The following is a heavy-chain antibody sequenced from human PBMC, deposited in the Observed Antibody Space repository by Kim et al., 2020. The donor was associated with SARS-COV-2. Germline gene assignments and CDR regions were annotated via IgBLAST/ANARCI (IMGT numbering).Heavy chain of an antibody. J-gene: IGHJ6*02. CDR2: IYYSGST. D-gene: IGHD3-3*01. CDR3: ARDHGDFWSGYYSTHYYYYGMDV. V-gene: IGHV4-61*01. CDR1: GGSVSSGSYY. Sequence: SETLSLTCTVSGGSVSSGSYYWSWIRQPPGKGLEWIGYIYYSGSTNYNPSLKSRVTISVDTSKNQFSLKLSSVTAADTAVYYCARDHGDFWSGYYSTHYYYYGMDVWGQGTTVTVSS.